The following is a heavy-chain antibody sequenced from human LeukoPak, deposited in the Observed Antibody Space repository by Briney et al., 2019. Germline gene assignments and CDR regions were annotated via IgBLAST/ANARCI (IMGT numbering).Heavy chain of an antibody. J-gene: IGHJ4*02. CDR3: ARRKDSYGYPTFDY. CDR2: IYPGDSDT. Sequence: GESLKISCKGSGSRFTSYWIGWVRQMPGKGLEWMGIIYPGDSDTRYSPSFQGQVTISADKSISTAYLQWSSLKASDTAMYYCARRKDSYGYPTFDYWGQGTLVTVSS. CDR1: GSRFTSYW. V-gene: IGHV5-51*01. D-gene: IGHD5-18*01.